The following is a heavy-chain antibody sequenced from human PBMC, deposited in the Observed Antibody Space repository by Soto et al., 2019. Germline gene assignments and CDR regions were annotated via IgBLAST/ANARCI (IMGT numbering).Heavy chain of an antibody. Sequence: QAQLVQSEAEVKKPGASVKVSCKASGYTFYSHSISWVRQAPGQGLEWMGRINADYGNTQYVQKFRGRVTMTTDTSTTTVYMELTNLRSDDTAVYYCARCIQGDYYYGMDVWGQGTTVTVSS. CDR3: ARCIQGDYYYGMDV. J-gene: IGHJ6*02. CDR2: INADYGNT. CDR1: GYTFYSHS. D-gene: IGHD5-18*01. V-gene: IGHV1-18*01.